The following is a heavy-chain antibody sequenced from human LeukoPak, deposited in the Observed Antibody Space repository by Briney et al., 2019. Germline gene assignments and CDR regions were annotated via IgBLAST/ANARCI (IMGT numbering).Heavy chain of an antibody. J-gene: IGHJ4*02. CDR2: ISDDSGST. D-gene: IGHD4-11*01. Sequence: GGSLRLSCAASELMFSSYAMSWVRQAPGKGLEWVSGISDDSGSTYYADSVKGRFTISRDNAKNSLYLQMNSLRAEDTAVYYCARGYPTVTTPKLFDYWGQGTLVTVSS. V-gene: IGHV3-23*01. CDR3: ARGYPTVTTPKLFDY. CDR1: ELMFSSYA.